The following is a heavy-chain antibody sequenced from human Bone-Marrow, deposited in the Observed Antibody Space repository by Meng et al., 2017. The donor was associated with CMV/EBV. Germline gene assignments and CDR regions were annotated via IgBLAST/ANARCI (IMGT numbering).Heavy chain of an antibody. CDR2: INPSGGGT. J-gene: IGHJ4*02. CDR3: ARGYCSSTSCYTSEPTFDY. D-gene: IGHD2-2*02. V-gene: IGHV1-2*02. CDR1: GYTFTSYY. Sequence: ASVKVSCKASGYTFTSYYMHWVRQAPGQGLEWMGIINPSGGGTNYAQKFQGRVTMTRDTSISTAYMELSRLRSDDTAVYYCARGYCSSTSCYTSEPTFDYWGQGTLVTVSS.